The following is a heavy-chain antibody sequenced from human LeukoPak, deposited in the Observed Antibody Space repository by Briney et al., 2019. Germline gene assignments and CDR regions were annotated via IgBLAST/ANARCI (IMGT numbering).Heavy chain of an antibody. V-gene: IGHV3-30*02. Sequence: GGSLRLSCAASGFTFSSYGMHWVRQAPGKGLEWVAFIRYDGSNKYYADSVKGRFTISRDNSKNTLYLQMNSLRAEDTAVYYCAAMDSSSWYTIEDYCGQGTLVTVSS. CDR2: IRYDGSNK. CDR3: AAMDSSSWYTIEDY. J-gene: IGHJ4*02. D-gene: IGHD6-13*01. CDR1: GFTFSSYG.